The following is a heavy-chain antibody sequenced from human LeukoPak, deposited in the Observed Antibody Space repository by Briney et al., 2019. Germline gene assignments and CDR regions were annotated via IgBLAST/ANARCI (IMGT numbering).Heavy chain of an antibody. CDR1: GFTFSSYW. CDR2: INSDGSST. D-gene: IGHD6-13*01. V-gene: IGHV3-74*01. Sequence: GGSLRPSCAASGFTFSSYWMHWVRQAPGKGLVWVSRINSDGSSTSYADSVKGRFTISRDNAKNTLYLQMNSLGAEDTAVYYCARGTTGYSSSYYVDWGQGTLVTVSS. J-gene: IGHJ4*02. CDR3: ARGTTGYSSSYYVD.